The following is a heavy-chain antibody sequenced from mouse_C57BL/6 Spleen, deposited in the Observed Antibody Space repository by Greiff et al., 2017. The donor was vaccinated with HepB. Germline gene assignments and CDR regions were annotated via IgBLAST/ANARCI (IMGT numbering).Heavy chain of an antibody. CDR3: ARDNYYCLWYFDV. Sequence: EVQRVESGGGLVKPGGSLKLSCAASGFTFSSYAMSWVRQTPEKRLEWVATISDGGSYTYYPDNVKGQFTISRDNAKNNLYLQMSHLKSEDTAMYYCARDNYYCLWYFDVWGTGTTVTVSS. J-gene: IGHJ1*03. D-gene: IGHD1-1*01. CDR1: GFTFSSYA. V-gene: IGHV5-4*01. CDR2: ISDGGSYT.